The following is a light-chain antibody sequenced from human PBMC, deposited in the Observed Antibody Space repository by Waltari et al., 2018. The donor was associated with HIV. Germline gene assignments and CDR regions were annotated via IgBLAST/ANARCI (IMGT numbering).Light chain of an antibody. V-gene: IGLV2-8*01. CDR3: SSYGGSDNRVV. J-gene: IGLJ2*01. CDR1: RSDIGGYNF. CDR2: EVN. Sequence: QSALTQPPSASGSPRQSVTFSCTGTRSDIGGYNFVSWYQQHPGKAPKFIIYEVNKRPSGVPSRFSGSKSGNTASLTVSGLQAEDEADYYCSSYGGSDNRVVFGGGTKLTVL.